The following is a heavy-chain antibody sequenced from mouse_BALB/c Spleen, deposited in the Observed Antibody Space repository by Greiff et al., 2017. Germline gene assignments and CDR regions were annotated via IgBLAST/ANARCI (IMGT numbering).Heavy chain of an antibody. CDR2: INPSNGRT. V-gene: IGHV1S81*02. Sequence: VQLQQPGAELVKPGASVKLSCKASGYTFTSYWMHWVKQRPGQGLEWIGEINPSNGRTNYNEKFKSKATLTVDKSSSTAYMQLSSLTSEDSAVYYCARGGGNYIYAMDYWGQGTSVTVSS. J-gene: IGHJ4*01. D-gene: IGHD2-1*01. CDR3: ARGGGNYIYAMDY. CDR1: GYTFTSYW.